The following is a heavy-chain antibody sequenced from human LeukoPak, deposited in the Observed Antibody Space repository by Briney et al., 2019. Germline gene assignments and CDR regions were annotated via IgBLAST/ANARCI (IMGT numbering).Heavy chain of an antibody. J-gene: IGHJ4*02. Sequence: GGSLRLSCAASGFTFSDYYMSWIRQAPGKGLEWVSYISSSGSTIYYADSVKGRFTISRDNAKNSLYLQMNSLRAEDTAVYYCASTYYDILTGYYTGPKHFDYWGQGTLVTVSS. V-gene: IGHV3-11*01. CDR2: ISSSGSTI. CDR3: ASTYYDILTGYYTGPKHFDY. CDR1: GFTFSDYY. D-gene: IGHD3-9*01.